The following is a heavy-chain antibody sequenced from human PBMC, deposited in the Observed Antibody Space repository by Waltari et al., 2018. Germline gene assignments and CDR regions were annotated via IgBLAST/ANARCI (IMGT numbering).Heavy chain of an antibody. CDR3: ARGRVHGNYADWFDP. J-gene: IGHJ5*02. V-gene: IGHV4-4*07. Sequence: QVQLQESGPGLVKPSETLSLTCTVSGGSISSYYWSWIRQPAGKGLEWIGRIYTSGSTNYNPSLKSRVTMSVDTSKNQFSLKLSSGTAADTAVYYCARGRVHGNYADWFDPWGQGTLVTVSS. CDR2: IYTSGST. CDR1: GGSISSYY. D-gene: IGHD4-17*01.